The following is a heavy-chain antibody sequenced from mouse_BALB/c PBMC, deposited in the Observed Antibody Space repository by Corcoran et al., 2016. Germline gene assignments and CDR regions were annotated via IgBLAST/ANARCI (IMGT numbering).Heavy chain of an antibody. CDR1: GYTFTSYV. J-gene: IGHJ3*01. CDR3: ARSVYGNAWFSY. CDR2: INPYNDGT. Sequence: EVQLQQSGPELVKPGASVKMSCKASGYTFTSYVMHWVKQKPGQGLVWIGYINPYNDGTKYNEKFKGNATLTSDNSSSTAYMELCSLTSEDSAVYYCARSVYGNAWFSYWGQWTLVTVSS. V-gene: IGHV1S136*01. D-gene: IGHD1-1*01.